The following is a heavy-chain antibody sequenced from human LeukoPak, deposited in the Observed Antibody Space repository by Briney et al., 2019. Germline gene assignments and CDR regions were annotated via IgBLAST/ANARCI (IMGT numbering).Heavy chain of an antibody. J-gene: IGHJ4*02. CDR1: GYTFITYG. Sequence: ASVKVSCKASGYTFITYGITWVRQAPGQGLEWMGWISPYNGNANYAQNLQGRLTMTTDTSTSIAYLELRSLRSDDTAVYYCAREGYCSGGSCHSGIIDFWGQGTLVTVSS. D-gene: IGHD2-15*01. CDR2: ISPYNGNA. CDR3: AREGYCSGGSCHSGIIDF. V-gene: IGHV1-18*01.